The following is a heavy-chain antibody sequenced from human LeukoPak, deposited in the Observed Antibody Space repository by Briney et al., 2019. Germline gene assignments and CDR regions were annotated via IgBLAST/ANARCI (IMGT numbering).Heavy chain of an antibody. CDR3: TTIYYDSSGPEAYFDY. CDR2: IRSKAYGGTT. V-gene: IGHV3-49*04. CDR1: GFTFGDYA. J-gene: IGHJ4*02. Sequence: GGSLRLSCTASGFTFGDYAMSWVRPAPGKGLEWVGFIRSKAYGGTTEYAASVKGRFTISRDDSKSIAYLQMNSLKTEDTAVYYCTTIYYDSSGPEAYFDYWGQGTLVTVSS. D-gene: IGHD3-22*01.